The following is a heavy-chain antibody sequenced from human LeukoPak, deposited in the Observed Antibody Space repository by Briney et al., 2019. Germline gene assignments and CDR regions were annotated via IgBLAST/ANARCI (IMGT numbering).Heavy chain of an antibody. J-gene: IGHJ3*02. V-gene: IGHV4-61*01. CDR1: GGSVSSGSYY. CDR3: AREYSSSRDAFDI. D-gene: IGHD6-6*01. CDR2: IYYSGST. Sequence: SETLSLTCTVSGGSVSSGSYYWSWIRQPPGKGLEWIGYIYYSGSTNYNPSLKSRVTISVDTSKNQFSLKLSSVTAADTAVYYCAREYSSSRDAFDIWGQGTMVTVSS.